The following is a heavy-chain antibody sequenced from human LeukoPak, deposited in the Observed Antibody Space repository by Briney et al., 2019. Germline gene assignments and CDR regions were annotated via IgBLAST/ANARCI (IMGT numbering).Heavy chain of an antibody. D-gene: IGHD4/OR15-4a*01. CDR1: GYRFTSYW. Sequence: GESLQISCKGSGYRFTSYWIGWVRQMPGKGLEWMGIIYPGDSDTRYSPSFQGQVTISADKSISTAYLQWSSLKASDTAMYYCARSSARLWAGRFDYWGQGTLVTVSS. V-gene: IGHV5-51*01. J-gene: IGHJ4*02. CDR3: ARSSARLWAGRFDY. CDR2: IYPGDSDT.